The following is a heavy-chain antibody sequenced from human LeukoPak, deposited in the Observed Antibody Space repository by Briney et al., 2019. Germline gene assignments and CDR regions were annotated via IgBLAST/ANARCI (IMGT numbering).Heavy chain of an antibody. J-gene: IGHJ5*02. CDR2: ISWNSGSI. D-gene: IGHD6-13*01. Sequence: GRSLRLSCAASGFTFDDYAMHWVRQAPGKGLEWVSGISWNSGSIGYADSVKGRFTISRDNAKNSLYLQMNSLRAEDTALYYCAKDDVSRHLIAAAGTCWFNPWGQGTLVTVSS. V-gene: IGHV3-9*01. CDR3: AKDDVSRHLIAAAGTCWFNP. CDR1: GFTFDDYA.